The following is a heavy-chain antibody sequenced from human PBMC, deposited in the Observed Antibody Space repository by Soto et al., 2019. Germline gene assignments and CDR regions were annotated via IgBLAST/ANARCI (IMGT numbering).Heavy chain of an antibody. D-gene: IGHD3-22*01. CDR1: GGSIISYY. J-gene: IGHJ4*02. Sequence: PSETLSLTCTVSGGSIISYYWSWIRQPPGKGLEWIGYIYYSGSTNYNPSLKSRVTISVDTSKNQFSLKLSSVTAADTAVYYCARHYDSSGYYFYWGQGTLVTVSS. V-gene: IGHV4-59*01. CDR3: ARHYDSSGYYFY. CDR2: IYYSGST.